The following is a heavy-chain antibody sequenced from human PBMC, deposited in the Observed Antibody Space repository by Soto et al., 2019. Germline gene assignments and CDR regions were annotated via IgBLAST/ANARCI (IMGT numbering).Heavy chain of an antibody. V-gene: IGHV3-9*01. CDR2: ITWSGGTR. CDR3: TRGGAQHALDV. D-gene: IGHD6-13*01. J-gene: IGHJ6*02. CDR1: GFTFDDYA. Sequence: PGGSLRLSCVASGFTFDDYAMHWVRQAPGKGLEWVSGITWSGGTRDYADSVKGRFTISRDNAKNSVYLQMDSLTAEDTAVYYCTRGGAQHALDVWGQGSTVTVSS.